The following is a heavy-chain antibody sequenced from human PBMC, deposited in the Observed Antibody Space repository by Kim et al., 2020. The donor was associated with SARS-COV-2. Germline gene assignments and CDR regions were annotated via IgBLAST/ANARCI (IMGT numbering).Heavy chain of an antibody. Sequence: AVTVKRRTTTNPDTSKNQFSLQLNSVTPADTALYYCAREDIPTTGYFDYWGQGTLVTVSS. D-gene: IGHD1-26*01. CDR3: AREDIPTTGYFDY. V-gene: IGHV6-1*01. J-gene: IGHJ4*02.